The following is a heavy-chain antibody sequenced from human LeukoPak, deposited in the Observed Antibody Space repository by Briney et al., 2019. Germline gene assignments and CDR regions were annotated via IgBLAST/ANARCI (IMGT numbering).Heavy chain of an antibody. Sequence: SETLSLTCAVSGGSISFYDWSWVRQPPGKGLEWIGHIYSRGSTNYNPSPKSRVTISVDTSKNQFSLKVRSVTAADTAVYYCERGGVQLPPYYFDYWGQGTLVTVSS. CDR3: ERGGVQLPPYYFDY. D-gene: IGHD5-18*01. CDR2: IYSRGST. V-gene: IGHV4-59*01. CDR1: GGSISFYD. J-gene: IGHJ4*02.